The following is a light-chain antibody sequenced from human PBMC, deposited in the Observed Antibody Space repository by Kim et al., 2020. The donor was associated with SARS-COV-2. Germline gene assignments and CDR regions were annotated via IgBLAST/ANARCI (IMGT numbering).Light chain of an antibody. CDR1: QNILNY. Sequence: DIQMTQSPSSLSASVGDRVTITCRSSQNILNYLNWYQQTPGKAPKLLIYAASTLKSGVPSRFSGSGSRTDFTLTISSLQPGDFAVYYCQQSYHTPRTFGQGTRLEI. CDR2: AAS. CDR3: QQSYHTPRT. J-gene: IGKJ2*01. V-gene: IGKV1-39*01.